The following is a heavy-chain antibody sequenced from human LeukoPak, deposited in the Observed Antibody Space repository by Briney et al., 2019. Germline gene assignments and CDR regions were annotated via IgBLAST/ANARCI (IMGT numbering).Heavy chain of an antibody. Sequence: GGSLRLTCAASGFTFSSYAMHWVRQAPGKGLEYVSAISSNGGSTYYANSVKGRFTISRDNSKNTLYLQMGSLRAEDMAVYYCARAGGEGTAAGTYYVYWGQGTLVTVSS. CDR1: GFTFSSYA. V-gene: IGHV3-64*01. CDR2: ISSNGGST. CDR3: ARAGGEGTAAGTYYVY. J-gene: IGHJ4*02. D-gene: IGHD6-13*01.